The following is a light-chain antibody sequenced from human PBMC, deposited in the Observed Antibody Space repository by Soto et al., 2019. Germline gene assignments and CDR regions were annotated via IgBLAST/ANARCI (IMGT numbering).Light chain of an antibody. CDR2: EGT. Sequence: QSALTQPASVSGSPGQSITISCSGTTSDVGGYNLVSWYQQHTAKAPKLLIYEGTQRPSGVSSRFSGSKSGNTASLTISGLQAEDEADYYCCSYASSSSYVFGTGTKHTVL. CDR1: TSDVGGYNL. CDR3: CSYASSSSYV. J-gene: IGLJ1*01. V-gene: IGLV2-23*01.